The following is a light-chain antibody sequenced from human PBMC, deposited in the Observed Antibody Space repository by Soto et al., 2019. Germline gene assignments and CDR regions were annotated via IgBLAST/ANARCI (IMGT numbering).Light chain of an antibody. J-gene: IGLJ2*01. CDR1: SSDVGGYNY. CDR2: EVS. CDR3: RSYAGSNNVV. Sequence: QSVLTQPPSASGSPGQSVTISCTGTSSDVGGYNYVSWYQQHPGKAPKLMIYEVSKRPSGVPDRFSGSKSGNTASLTVSGLQAEDEADYYCRSYAGSNNVVLGGGTKLTVL. V-gene: IGLV2-8*01.